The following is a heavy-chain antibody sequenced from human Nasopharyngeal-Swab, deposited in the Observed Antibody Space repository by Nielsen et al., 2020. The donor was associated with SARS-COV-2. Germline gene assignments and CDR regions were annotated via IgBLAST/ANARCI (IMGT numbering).Heavy chain of an antibody. Sequence: GESLKISCKGSGNSFSSYWIGWVRQMPGKGLEWMGIIYPGDSDTRYSPSFQGQVTISADKSISTAYLQWSSLKASDTAMYYCARRVGAYPDYFDYWGQGTLVTVSS. CDR2: IYPGDSDT. CDR1: GNSFSSYW. D-gene: IGHD1-26*01. V-gene: IGHV5-51*01. J-gene: IGHJ4*02. CDR3: ARRVGAYPDYFDY.